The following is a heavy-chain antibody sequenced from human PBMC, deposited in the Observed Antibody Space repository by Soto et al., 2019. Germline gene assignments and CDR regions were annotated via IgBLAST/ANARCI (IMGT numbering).Heavy chain of an antibody. V-gene: IGHV4-39*01. D-gene: IGHD2-15*01. J-gene: IGHJ6*03. CDR3: ARQRVAASYYYYYYMDV. Sequence: SKTLSLTFTVSGGSISSSSYYWGWLRQPQGKGLEWIGSIYYSGSTYYNPSLKTRVTISVDTSKNQFSLKLSSVTAADTAVYYCARQRVAASYYYYYYMDVWGKGTTVTVSS. CDR1: GGSISSSSYY. CDR2: IYYSGST.